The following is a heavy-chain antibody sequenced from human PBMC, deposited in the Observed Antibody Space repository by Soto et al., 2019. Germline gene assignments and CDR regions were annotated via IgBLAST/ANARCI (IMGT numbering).Heavy chain of an antibody. CDR3: ARESPGAGHFDY. Sequence: QVQLQESGPGLVKPSETLSLTCSVSGGSLRNYYWMWIRQLPGQGLEWMGYIHHSGGTNYHPSLQSRVTMSVDTPKNQFSLKLTSVTAADTAVYYCARESPGAGHFDYWGQGTLVTVSS. J-gene: IGHJ4*02. V-gene: IGHV4-59*01. CDR2: IHHSGGT. CDR1: GGSLRNYY. D-gene: IGHD6-13*01.